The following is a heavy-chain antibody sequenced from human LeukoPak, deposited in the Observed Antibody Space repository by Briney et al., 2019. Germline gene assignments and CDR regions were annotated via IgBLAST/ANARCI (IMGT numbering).Heavy chain of an antibody. J-gene: IGHJ4*02. Sequence: GGSLRLSCAASGFTLSNYWISWVRRAPGKGLEWVANIKQDGSEKYYVNSVKGRFTISRDNAKNSLNLQMNSLRAEDTAVYYCARETRGSYVPGLDSWGQGTLVTVSS. CDR1: GFTLSNYW. CDR3: ARETRGSYVPGLDS. CDR2: IKQDGSEK. V-gene: IGHV3-7*01. D-gene: IGHD1-26*01.